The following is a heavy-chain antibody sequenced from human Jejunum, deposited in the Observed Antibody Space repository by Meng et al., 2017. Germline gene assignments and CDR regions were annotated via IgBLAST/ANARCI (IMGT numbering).Heavy chain of an antibody. CDR1: GFTLSNYG. Sequence: GGSLRLSCAASGFTLSNYGMVWVRQAPGKGLEWVSTIRSDATTVYADSVKGRFTISRDTSKNTVYLQMNSLIVDDTALYYCAKALTTDWCFDCWVLGTLVTVSS. D-gene: IGHD3-9*01. V-gene: IGHV3-23*01. CDR3: AKALTTDWCFDC. J-gene: IGHJ4*02. CDR2: IRSDATT.